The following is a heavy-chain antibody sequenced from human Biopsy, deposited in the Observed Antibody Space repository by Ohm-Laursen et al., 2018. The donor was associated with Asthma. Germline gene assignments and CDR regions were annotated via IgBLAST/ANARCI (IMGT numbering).Heavy chain of an antibody. J-gene: IGHJ3*02. D-gene: IGHD3-9*01. CDR2: INAANGNT. V-gene: IGHV1-3*01. CDR1: GDSFSNYA. CDR3: ARTYFDFLTGQVHDAFAM. Sequence: SSVKVSCKASGDSFSNYAISWVRQAPGHSLEWMGWINAANGNTKYSQKFQGRLTTSRDTSASTAYMDLSSLRSEDTAVYYCARTYFDFLTGQVHDAFAMWGQGTMVTVSS.